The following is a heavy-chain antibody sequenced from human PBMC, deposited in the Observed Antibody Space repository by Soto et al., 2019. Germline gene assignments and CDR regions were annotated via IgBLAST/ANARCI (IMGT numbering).Heavy chain of an antibody. Sequence: PGGSLRLSCAASGFTFSNYGMHWVRQAPGKGLEWVAVISYDGGKKYYVDSVKGRFTISRDNSKNTLNLQMNSLRAEDTAVYYCARLSATVTPSINYFYYYGMDVWGQGTTVTVSS. V-gene: IGHV3-30-3*01. CDR1: GFTFSNYG. CDR3: ARLSATVTPSINYFYYYGMDV. CDR2: ISYDGGKK. D-gene: IGHD4-4*01. J-gene: IGHJ6*02.